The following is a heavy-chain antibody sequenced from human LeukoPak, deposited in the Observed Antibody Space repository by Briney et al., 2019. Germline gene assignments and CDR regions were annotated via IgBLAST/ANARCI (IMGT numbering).Heavy chain of an antibody. Sequence: SGTLSLTCAVSGGSISSTNWWSWVRQPPGKGLEWIGEIYHSGGTNYNPSLKSRVTISVDKSTNQFSLNLSSVTAADTAVYYCARKMVEGSGSSWYWPFDYWGQGTLVTVSS. J-gene: IGHJ4*02. V-gene: IGHV4-4*02. CDR1: GGSISSTNW. CDR3: ARKMVEGSGSSWYWPFDY. CDR2: IYHSGGT. D-gene: IGHD6-13*01.